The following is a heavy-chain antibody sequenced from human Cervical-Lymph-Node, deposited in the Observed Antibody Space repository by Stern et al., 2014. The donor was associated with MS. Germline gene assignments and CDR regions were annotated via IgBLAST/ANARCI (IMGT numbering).Heavy chain of an antibody. CDR2: IIPVFGSD. D-gene: IGHD4-17*01. CDR1: GGTFSSYA. CDR3: ARPGYGDYYYYGMDV. J-gene: IGHJ6*02. Sequence: VQLVQSGAEVKKPGPSVKVSCKASGGTFSSYAISWVRQAPGQGLEWMGGIIPVFGSDTYSQKFQGGVTITPDESTSTAYMELSSLRSYDTAVYYCARPGYGDYYYYGMDVWGQGTTVTVSS. V-gene: IGHV1-69*01.